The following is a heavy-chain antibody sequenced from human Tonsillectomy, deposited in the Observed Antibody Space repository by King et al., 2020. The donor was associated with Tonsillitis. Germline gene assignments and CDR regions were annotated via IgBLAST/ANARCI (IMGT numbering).Heavy chain of an antibody. CDR2: ILPMFDTA. D-gene: IGHD3-22*01. J-gene: IGHJ5*02. V-gene: IGHV1-69*01. CDR3: ARAIYDSSGSPFDP. CDR1: GGTFSNYG. Sequence: VQLVESATEVKKPGSSVKVSCKASGGTFSNYGFTWLRQAPGQGLEWMGGILPMFDTANYARKFQGRLTITADESTSTAYMELSSLRSEDTAMYYCARAIYDSSGSPFDPWGQGTLV.